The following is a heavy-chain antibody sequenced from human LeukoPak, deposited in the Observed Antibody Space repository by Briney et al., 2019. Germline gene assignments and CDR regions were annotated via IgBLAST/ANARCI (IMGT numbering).Heavy chain of an antibody. D-gene: IGHD3-3*01. J-gene: IGHJ6*03. CDR2: IKSKTDGGTT. CDR1: GFTFSSYA. CDR3: TTDLREGPNLSNYPANYDFWSGYYDYYYYYMDV. Sequence: PGGSLRLSCAASGFTFSSYAMSWVRQAPGKGLEWVGRIKSKTDGGTTDYAAPVKGRFTISRDDSKNTLYLQMNSLKTEDTAVYYCTTDLREGPNLSNYPANYDFWSGYYDYYYYYMDVWGKGTTVTVSS. V-gene: IGHV3-15*01.